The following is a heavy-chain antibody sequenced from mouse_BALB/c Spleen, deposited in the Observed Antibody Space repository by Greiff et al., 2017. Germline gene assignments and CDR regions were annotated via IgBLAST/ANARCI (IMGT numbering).Heavy chain of an antibody. CDR2: ISSGGSYT. J-gene: IGHJ2*01. D-gene: IGHD2-1*01. V-gene: IGHV5-6-4*01. CDR3: TRQASIYYGNYFSY. Sequence: EVQLQESGGGLVKPGGSLKLSCAASGFTFSSYTMSWVRQTPEKRLEWVATISSGGSYTYYPDSVKARFTISRDNAKNTLYLQMSSLKSEDTAMYYCTRQASIYYGNYFSYWGQGTTLTVSS. CDR1: GFTFSSYT.